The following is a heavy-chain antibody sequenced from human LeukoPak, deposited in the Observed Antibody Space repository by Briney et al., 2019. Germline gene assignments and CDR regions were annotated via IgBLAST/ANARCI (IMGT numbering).Heavy chain of an antibody. CDR1: GDSVSSNSVA. CDR2: TYYRSKWYN. D-gene: IGHD2-2*01. CDR3: TRDTVEVPQGDAFDI. Sequence: SQTLSLTRATSGDSVSSNSVAWNWIRQSPSRGLEWVGRTYYRSKWYNEYAISVKSRITIKPDTSKNQFSLQLNSVTPEDTAVYYCTRDTVEVPQGDAFDIWGQGTMVTVSS. V-gene: IGHV6-1*01. J-gene: IGHJ3*02.